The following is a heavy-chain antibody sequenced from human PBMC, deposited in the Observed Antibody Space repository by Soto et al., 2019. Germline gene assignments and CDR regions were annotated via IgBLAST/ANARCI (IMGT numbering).Heavy chain of an antibody. CDR1: GGSISSYY. CDR3: ARRYGSAFDI. J-gene: IGHJ3*02. CDR2: IYYIGST. Sequence: ASETLSLTCTVSGGSISSYYWSWIRQPPGKGLEWIGYIYYIGSTNYNPSLKSRVTISVDTSKNQFSLKLSSVTAADTAVYYCARRYGSAFDIWGQGTMVTVSS. D-gene: IGHD3-10*01. V-gene: IGHV4-59*01.